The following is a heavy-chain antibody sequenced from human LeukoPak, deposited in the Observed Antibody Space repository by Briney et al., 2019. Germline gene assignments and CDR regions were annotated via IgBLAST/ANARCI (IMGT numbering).Heavy chain of an antibody. J-gene: IGHJ4*02. CDR3: AKDRSSSWYEGAFDY. CDR2: ISSSSSYI. CDR1: GFTFSSYS. V-gene: IGHV3-21*01. D-gene: IGHD6-13*01. Sequence: GGSLRLSCAASGFTFSSYSMNWVRQAPGKGLEWVSSISSSSSYIYYADSVKGRFTISRDNAKNSLYLQMNSLRAEDTAVYYCAKDRSSSWYEGAFDYWGQGTLVTVSS.